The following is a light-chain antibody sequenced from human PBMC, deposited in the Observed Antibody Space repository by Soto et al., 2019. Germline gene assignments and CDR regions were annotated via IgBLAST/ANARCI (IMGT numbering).Light chain of an antibody. J-gene: IGLJ3*02. V-gene: IGLV2-14*01. CDR1: SSDIGAYNY. Sequence: QSALTQPASVSGSPGQSITISCTGTSSDIGAYNYVAWYQHHPGKAPRLLINAVSNRPSGISNRFSGSKSGNVASLTISGLQAEDEAEYYCSSSTTSSTLVFGGGTKLTLL. CDR2: AVS. CDR3: SSSTTSSTLV.